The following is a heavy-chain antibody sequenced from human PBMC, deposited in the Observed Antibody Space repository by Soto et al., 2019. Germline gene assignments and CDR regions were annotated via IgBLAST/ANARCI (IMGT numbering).Heavy chain of an antibody. D-gene: IGHD3-10*01. V-gene: IGHV4-59*01. CDR3: AREERGLDAFDI. CDR2: IYYSGST. CDR1: GGSISSYY. Sequence: SETLSLTCTVSGGSISSYYWSWIRQPPGKGLEWIGYIYYSGSTNYNPSLKSRVTISVDTSKNQFSLKLSSVTAADTAVYYCAREERGLDAFDIWGQGTMVTVSS. J-gene: IGHJ3*02.